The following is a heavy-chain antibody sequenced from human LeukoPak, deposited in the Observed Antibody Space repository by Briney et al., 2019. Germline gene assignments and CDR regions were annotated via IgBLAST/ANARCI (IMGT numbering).Heavy chain of an antibody. CDR1: GFTFSSYG. V-gene: IGHV3-30*18. CDR3: AKEGFMTTPDY. D-gene: IGHD4-17*01. Sequence: LINSCWETGFTFSSYGMRGRRMVQNKGLEWVAVISYDGSNKYYADSVKGRFTISRDNSKNTLYLQMNSLRAEDTAVYYCAKEGFMTTPDYWGQGTLVTVSS. CDR2: ISYDGSNK. J-gene: IGHJ4*02.